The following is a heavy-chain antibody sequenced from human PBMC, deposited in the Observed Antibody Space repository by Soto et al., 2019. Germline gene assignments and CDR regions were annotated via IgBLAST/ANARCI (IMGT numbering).Heavy chain of an antibody. D-gene: IGHD3-22*01. J-gene: IGHJ4*02. V-gene: IGHV1-18*01. CDR3: ARDGYYDSSGYRSDFDY. CDR2: ISAYDGNT. CDR1: GYTFTSYG. Sequence: QVQLVQSGAEVKKPGASVKVSCKASGYTFTSYGISWVRQAPGQGLEWMGWISAYDGNTNYAQKLQGRVTMTTDTSTSTAYMELRSLRSDDTAVYYCARDGYYDSSGYRSDFDYWGQGTLVTVSS.